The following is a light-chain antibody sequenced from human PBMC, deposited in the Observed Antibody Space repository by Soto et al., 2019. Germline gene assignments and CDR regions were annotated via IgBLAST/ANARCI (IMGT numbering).Light chain of an antibody. J-gene: IGLJ2*01. CDR1: SSDVGGYNY. Sequence: QSVLTQPPSESGSPGQSVTISCTGTSSDVGGYNYVSWYQQHPGKAPKLMIYEVTKRPSGVPDRFSGSKSGNTASLTVSGLQSEDEADYYCSSYGGSNNLLLGGGTKVTVL. CDR3: SSYGGSNNLL. CDR2: EVT. V-gene: IGLV2-8*01.